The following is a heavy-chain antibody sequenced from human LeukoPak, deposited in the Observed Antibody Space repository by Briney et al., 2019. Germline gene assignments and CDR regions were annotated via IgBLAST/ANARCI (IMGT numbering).Heavy chain of an antibody. CDR3: ARDLGSSSWLQYYYYYMDV. J-gene: IGHJ6*03. V-gene: IGHV3-7*03. Sequence: GGSLRLSCAASGFTFSSYWMSWVRQAPGKGLEWVANIKQDGSEKYYVDSVKGRFTISRDNAKNSLYLQMNSLRSDDTAVYYCARDLGSSSWLQYYYYYMDVWGKGTTVTISS. D-gene: IGHD6-13*01. CDR1: GFTFSSYW. CDR2: IKQDGSEK.